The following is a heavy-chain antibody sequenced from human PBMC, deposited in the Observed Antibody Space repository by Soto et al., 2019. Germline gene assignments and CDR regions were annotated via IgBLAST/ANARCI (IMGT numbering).Heavy chain of an antibody. CDR2: INSDGSRT. CDR3: ASSGRSGFE. V-gene: IGHV3-74*01. Sequence: EVQLVESGGGLVQPGGSLRLACAVSVFTFSNYWMHWVRHVPGKGLVWVSHINSDGSRTNYADSVKGRFTISRDNAEKTLYLQMSSLTAEDTAVYYSASSGRSGFEWGQGTLVTVSS. J-gene: IGHJ4*02. CDR1: VFTFSNYW. D-gene: IGHD2-15*01.